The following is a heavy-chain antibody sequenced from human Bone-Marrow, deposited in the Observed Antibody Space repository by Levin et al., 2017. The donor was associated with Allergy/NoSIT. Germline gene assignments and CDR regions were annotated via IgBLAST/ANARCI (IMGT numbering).Heavy chain of an antibody. Sequence: PGESLKISCAASGFTFSIYGMSWVRQAPGKGLEWVSAISSSGDNTYYGDSVKGRFTISRDNSKNTLYLQMNSLGAEDTAVYFCAKIDVTIFGVVIPFDYWGQGTLVSVSS. V-gene: IGHV3-23*01. CDR2: ISSSGDNT. D-gene: IGHD3-3*01. CDR3: AKIDVTIFGVVIPFDY. J-gene: IGHJ4*02. CDR1: GFTFSIYG.